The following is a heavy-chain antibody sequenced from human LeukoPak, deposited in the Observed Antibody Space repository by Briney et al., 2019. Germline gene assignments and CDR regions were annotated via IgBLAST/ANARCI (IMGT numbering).Heavy chain of an antibody. CDR1: GFTFDNYA. CDR3: AKGAGDWYEGFDN. V-gene: IGHV3-9*01. J-gene: IGHJ4*02. Sequence: GGSLRLSCAASGFTFDNYAMHWVRQTPGKGLEWVSGITWNSGSLDYADSVKGRFTISRDTAKNSLYLQMNSLRAEDTALYYCAKGAGDWYEGFDNWGQGTPVTVSP. CDR2: ITWNSGSL. D-gene: IGHD6-19*01.